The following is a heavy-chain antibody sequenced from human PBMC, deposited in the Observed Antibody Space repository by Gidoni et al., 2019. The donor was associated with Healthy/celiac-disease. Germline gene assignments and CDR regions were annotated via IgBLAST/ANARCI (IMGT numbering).Heavy chain of an antibody. D-gene: IGHD4-17*01. J-gene: IGHJ3*02. V-gene: IGHV3-21*01. CDR3: ARSYDYGFDAFDI. CDR2: ISSSSSYI. CDR1: GFTFSSYS. Sequence: EVQLVESGGGLVKPGGSLRLSCAASGFTFSSYSMNWVRQAPGKGLELVSSISSSSSYIYYADSVKGRFTISRDNAKNSLYLQMNSLRAEDTAVYYCARSYDYGFDAFDIWGQGTMVTVSS.